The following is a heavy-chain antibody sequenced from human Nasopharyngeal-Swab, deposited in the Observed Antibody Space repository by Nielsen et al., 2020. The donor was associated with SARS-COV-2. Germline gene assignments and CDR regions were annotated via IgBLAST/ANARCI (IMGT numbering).Heavy chain of an antibody. CDR3: ASKVETLHAFDV. J-gene: IGHJ3*01. CDR2: ISKDGSSQ. D-gene: IGHD2-21*02. Sequence: GESLKISCAASGFTFSDFSMHWVRQAPGMGLEWVAVISKDGSSQYYADFVKGRFTISRDNPKKTLSLQMNSLRLEDTAVYFCASKVETLHAFDVWGQGTMVTVSS. CDR1: GFTFSDFS. V-gene: IGHV3-30*04.